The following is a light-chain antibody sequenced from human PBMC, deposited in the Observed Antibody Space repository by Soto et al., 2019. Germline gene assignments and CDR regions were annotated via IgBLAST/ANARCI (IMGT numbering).Light chain of an antibody. J-gene: IGKJ1*01. Sequence: DIQMTQSPSTLSGSVGDRVTITCRVSQTISSWLAWYQQKPGKAPKLLIYKASTLKSGVPSRFSGSGSGTEFTLTISSLQPDDFATYYCQQYNSYSKTFGQGTKVDIK. CDR1: QTISSW. CDR3: QQYNSYSKT. CDR2: KAS. V-gene: IGKV1-5*03.